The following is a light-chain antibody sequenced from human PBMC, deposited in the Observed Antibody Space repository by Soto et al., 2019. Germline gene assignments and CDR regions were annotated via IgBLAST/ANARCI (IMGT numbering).Light chain of an antibody. CDR3: FSYAGSSTYV. CDR1: SSDVGSYNL. J-gene: IGLJ1*01. Sequence: QSVLTQPASVSGSPGQSITISCAGTSSDVGSYNLVSWYQNHPGKAPKLMIYEGSKRPSGVSNRFSGPKSGNTASLTISGLQAADEADYFCFSYAGSSTYVFGTGTKVTV. CDR2: EGS. V-gene: IGLV2-23*01.